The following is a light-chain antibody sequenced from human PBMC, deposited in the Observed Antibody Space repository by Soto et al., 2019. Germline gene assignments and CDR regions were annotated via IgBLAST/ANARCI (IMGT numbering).Light chain of an antibody. Sequence: EVVMTQSPATLSVSPGEGATLSCRASQSVNTNLAWYQQKPGQTPRLLIYGASTRATRIPARFSGSGSGTEFTLTISSLQSEDFAVYYCQQYNNWWTFGQGTKVEIK. CDR1: QSVNTN. V-gene: IGKV3-15*01. J-gene: IGKJ1*01. CDR3: QQYNNWWT. CDR2: GAS.